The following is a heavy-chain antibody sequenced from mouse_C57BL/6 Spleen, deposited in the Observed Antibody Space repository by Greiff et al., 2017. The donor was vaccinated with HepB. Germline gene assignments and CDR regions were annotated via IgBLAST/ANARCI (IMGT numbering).Heavy chain of an antibody. V-gene: IGHV1-59*01. D-gene: IGHD2-10*01. J-gene: IGHJ3*01. Sequence: VQLQQSGAELVRPGTSVKLSCKASGYTFTSYWMHWVKQRPGQGLEWIGVIDPSDSYTNYNQKFKGKATLTVDRSSSTAYMQLSSLTSEDSAVYYCARQAYYGNAYWGQGTLVTVSA. CDR1: GYTFTSYW. CDR3: ARQAYYGNAY. CDR2: IDPSDSYT.